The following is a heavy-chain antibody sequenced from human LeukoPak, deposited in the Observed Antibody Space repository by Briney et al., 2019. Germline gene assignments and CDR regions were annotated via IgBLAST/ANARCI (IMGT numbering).Heavy chain of an antibody. CDR1: GYTFTTYA. CDR2: INAGNGNT. D-gene: IGHD5-18*01. CDR3: ARGLTLNSYGRLNYYYYMDV. V-gene: IGHV1-3*01. Sequence: ASVKVSCKASGYTFTTYAMHWVRQAPGQRLEWMGWINAGNGNTKYSQKFQGRVTITRDTSASTAYMELSSLRSEDTAVYYCARGLTLNSYGRLNYYYYMDVWGKGTTVTVSS. J-gene: IGHJ6*03.